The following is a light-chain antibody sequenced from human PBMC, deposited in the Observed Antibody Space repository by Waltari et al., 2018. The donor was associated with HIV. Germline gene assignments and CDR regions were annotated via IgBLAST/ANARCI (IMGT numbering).Light chain of an antibody. CDR1: QSVSRRY. V-gene: IGKV3-20*01. Sequence: EIVLTQSPGTLSLSPGARATLSCRASQSVSRRYLAWYQQKPGPDPRLLIYGASSRATGMPDRFSGSGSGTEFTVTISRLEPEAFAVDDWQQYGTSPLYTFGQGTKLEIK. CDR3: QQYGTSPLYT. J-gene: IGKJ2*01. CDR2: GAS.